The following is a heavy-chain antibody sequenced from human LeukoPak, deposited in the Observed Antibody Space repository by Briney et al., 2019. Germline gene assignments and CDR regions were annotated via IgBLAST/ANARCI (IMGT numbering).Heavy chain of an antibody. CDR1: GFTFSSYA. CDR3: AKDGGYCSSTSCYTLDYGAFDI. CDR2: ISGSGGST. D-gene: IGHD2-2*02. Sequence: GGSLRLSCAASGFTFSSYAMSWVRQAPGKGLEWVSAISGSGGSTYYADSVKGRFTISRDNSKNTLYLQMNSLRAEDTAVYYCAKDGGYCSSTSCYTLDYGAFDIWGQGTMVTVSS. V-gene: IGHV3-23*01. J-gene: IGHJ3*02.